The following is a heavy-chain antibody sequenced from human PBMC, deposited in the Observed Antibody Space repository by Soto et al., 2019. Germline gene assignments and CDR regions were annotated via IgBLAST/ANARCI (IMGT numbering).Heavy chain of an antibody. Sequence: QLQLQESGPGLVKPSETLSLTCTVSGGSISISPYYWGCIRQPLGKGLEWIGMIYYSGRAYYKPSLNSRVTISIDTSKNQCPLRRSSVPAADTAVYYCARHGVDYGDYASYYYYGMDVWGRGTTVTVSS. V-gene: IGHV4-39*01. D-gene: IGHD4-17*01. CDR1: GGSISISPYY. CDR3: ARHGVDYGDYASYYYYGMDV. J-gene: IGHJ6*02. CDR2: IYYSGRA.